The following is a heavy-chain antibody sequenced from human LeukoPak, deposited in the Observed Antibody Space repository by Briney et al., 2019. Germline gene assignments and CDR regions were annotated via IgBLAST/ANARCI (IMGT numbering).Heavy chain of an antibody. CDR3: ARDLHPRLAGFFDY. CDR1: GFTVISNY. D-gene: IGHD3-3*02. CDR2: IYSGGNT. V-gene: IGHV3-53*01. J-gene: IGHJ4*02. Sequence: HPGGSLRLSCAASGFTVISNYMSWVRQAPGKGLEWVSVIYSGGNTYYADSVEGRFTISRDNSKNTLYLQMKTLKAEDTAVYYCARDLHPRLAGFFDYWGQGTLVTVSS.